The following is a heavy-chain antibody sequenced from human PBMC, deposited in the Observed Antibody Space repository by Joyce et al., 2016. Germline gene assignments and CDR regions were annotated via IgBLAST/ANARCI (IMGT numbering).Heavy chain of an antibody. CDR1: GYTFTSYA. CDR3: ARDTTAYYDFWSGYYDDDY. V-gene: IGHV7-4-1*02. CDR2: INHNTGNP. J-gene: IGHJ4*02. D-gene: IGHD3-3*01. Sequence: QVQLVQSGSELKKPGASVKVSCKASGYTFTSYAMNWVRQAPGQGLEWMGWINHNTGNPTCAQGFTGRFCFSLDTSVSTAYLQISSLKAEDTAVYYCARDTTAYYDFWSGYYDDDYWGQGTLVTVSS.